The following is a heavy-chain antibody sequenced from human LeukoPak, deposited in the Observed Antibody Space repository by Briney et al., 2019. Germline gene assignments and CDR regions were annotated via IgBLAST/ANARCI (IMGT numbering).Heavy chain of an antibody. V-gene: IGHV1-69*04. CDR2: IIPILGIA. CDR3: ARDRQYYDSSGYYPFDY. CDR1: VRTXTIYA. J-gene: IGHJ4*02. D-gene: IGHD3-22*01. Sequence: SVTLSCTASVRTXTIYAISWVRHAPGQGLGWMGRIIPILGIANYAQKFQGRVRITADKSTSTAYMELSSLKSEDTGVYYCARDRQYYDSSGYYPFDYWGQGTLVTVSS.